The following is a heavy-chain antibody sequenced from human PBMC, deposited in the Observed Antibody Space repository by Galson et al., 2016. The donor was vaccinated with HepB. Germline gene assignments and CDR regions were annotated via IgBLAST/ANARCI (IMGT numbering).Heavy chain of an antibody. CDR3: ARRSSDAFDI. D-gene: IGHD3-10*01. CDR1: GYIFTSYW. V-gene: IGHV5-51*01. Sequence: QSGAEVKKPGESLKISCKGSGYIFTSYWIGWVRQMPGKGLEWMTIINPGDSDTRYSPSSQGQVTISADKSISAAYLQWNSLKASDTAIYYCARRSSDAFDIWGQGTMVTVSS. J-gene: IGHJ3*02. CDR2: INPGDSDT.